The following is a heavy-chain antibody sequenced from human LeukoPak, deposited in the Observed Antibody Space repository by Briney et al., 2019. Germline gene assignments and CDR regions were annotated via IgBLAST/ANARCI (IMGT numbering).Heavy chain of an antibody. CDR2: ISSGSSYI. CDR3: AREGSIVPHQDLDY. Sequence: GGSLRLSCAASGFTFSDYNMNWVRQAPGKGLEWVSSISSGSSYIYYADSVKGRFTISRDNAKNSLYLQMNSLRVEDTAVYYCAREGSIVPHQDLDYWGQGSLVTVSS. D-gene: IGHD2-8*01. CDR1: GFTFSDYN. J-gene: IGHJ4*02. V-gene: IGHV3-21*01.